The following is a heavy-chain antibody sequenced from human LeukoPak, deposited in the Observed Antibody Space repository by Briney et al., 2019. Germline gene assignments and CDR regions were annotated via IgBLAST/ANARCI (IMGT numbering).Heavy chain of an antibody. CDR2: IYPADSDT. V-gene: IGHV5-51*01. CDR1: GYSFPNYW. CDR3: ARRKGDGYNSPFDY. Sequence: GESLKISCKGSGYSFPNYWIGWVRQMPGQGLEWMGIIYPADSDTSYSPSFKGQVTISDDKSINTAYLQWTSLKASDTAMYYCARRKGDGYNSPFDYWGQGTLVTVSS. D-gene: IGHD5-24*01. J-gene: IGHJ4*02.